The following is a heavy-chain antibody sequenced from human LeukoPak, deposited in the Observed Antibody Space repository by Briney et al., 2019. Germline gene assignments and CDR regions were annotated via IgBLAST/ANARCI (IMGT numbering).Heavy chain of an antibody. Sequence: SETLSLTCTVSGGSISSSSYYWGWIRQPPGKGLEWIGSIYYSGSTYYNPSLKSRVTISVDTSKNQFSLKLSSVTAADTAVYYCARQGSGRYEAVAGTIDYWGQGTLVTVSS. V-gene: IGHV4-39*07. CDR2: IYYSGST. D-gene: IGHD6-19*01. J-gene: IGHJ4*02. CDR1: GGSISSSSYY. CDR3: ARQGSGRYEAVAGTIDY.